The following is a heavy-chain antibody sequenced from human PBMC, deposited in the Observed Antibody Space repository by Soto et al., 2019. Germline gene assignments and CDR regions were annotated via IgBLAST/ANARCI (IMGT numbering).Heavy chain of an antibody. V-gene: IGHV3-23*01. D-gene: IGHD4-17*01. Sequence: EVQLLESGGGLVQPGGSLRLSCAASGFFFSTYAMNWVRQAPGKGLEWVSAISNNGYDTYYAESVRGRFTISRDNSINTMYLQMSRLRIEDTAVYYCAHPRGYGVFDAVDIWGQGTMVTVSS. CDR3: AHPRGYGVFDAVDI. CDR1: GFFFSTYA. J-gene: IGHJ3*02. CDR2: ISNNGYDT.